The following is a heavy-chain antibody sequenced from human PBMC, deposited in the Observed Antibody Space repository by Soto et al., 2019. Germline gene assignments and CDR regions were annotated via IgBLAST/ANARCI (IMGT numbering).Heavy chain of an antibody. J-gene: IGHJ5*02. CDR1: GASMNSGAYY. D-gene: IGHD6-13*01. V-gene: IGHV4-31*01. Sequence: QVQLQESGPGLVKPSQTLSLTCTVSGASMNSGAYYWSWVRQPPGKGLEWIGYIYHNGRTYNNPSLMSPVTISLVTSKNQFSLKLNSVSAAYTAVYYCARVSATGTRWFDPWGQGTLVTVSS. CDR3: ARVSATGTRWFDP. CDR2: IYHNGRT.